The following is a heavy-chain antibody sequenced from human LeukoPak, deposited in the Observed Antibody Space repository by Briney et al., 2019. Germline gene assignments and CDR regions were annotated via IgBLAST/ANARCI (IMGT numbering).Heavy chain of an antibody. CDR3: ARDQEGFDY. CDR1: GYTFTSNY. Sequence: VASVNVSCKASGYTFTSNYIHWVRQAPGQGLEWTGMIYPRDGSTSYAQKFQGRVTVTRDTSTSTVHMELSGLRSEDTAVYYCARDQEGFDYWGQGTLVTVSS. J-gene: IGHJ4*02. V-gene: IGHV1-46*01. CDR2: IYPRDGST.